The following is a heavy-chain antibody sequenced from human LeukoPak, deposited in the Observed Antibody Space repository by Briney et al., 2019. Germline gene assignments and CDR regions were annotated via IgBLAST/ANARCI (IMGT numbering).Heavy chain of an antibody. D-gene: IGHD3-22*01. Sequence: ASVKVSCKASGYTFTGYYMHWVRQAPGQGLEWMGWINPNRGDTNYAQKFQGRVTMPRDTSISTAYMELNRLRYDDTAVYYCARGLVTMIEVISGWFDPWGQGTLVTVSA. J-gene: IGHJ5*02. CDR3: ARGLVTMIEVISGWFDP. CDR2: INPNRGDT. CDR1: GYTFTGYY. V-gene: IGHV1-2*02.